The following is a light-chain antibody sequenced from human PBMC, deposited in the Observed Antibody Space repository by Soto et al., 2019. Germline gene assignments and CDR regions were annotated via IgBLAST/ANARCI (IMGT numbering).Light chain of an antibody. CDR2: DVS. CDR3: SSYTTSNTRQIV. J-gene: IGLJ1*01. CDR1: SSDVGGYNY. Sequence: QSALSQPASVSGSPGQSITISCTGTSSDVGGYNYVSWYQHHPGKAPKLIIYDVSNRPSGVSIRFSASKSDNTASLTISGLQPEDEADYHCSSYTTSNTRQIVFGTGTQLTV. V-gene: IGLV2-14*03.